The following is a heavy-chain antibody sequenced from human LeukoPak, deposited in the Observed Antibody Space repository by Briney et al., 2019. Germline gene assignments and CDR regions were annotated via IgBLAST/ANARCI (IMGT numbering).Heavy chain of an antibody. D-gene: IGHD1-26*01. V-gene: IGHV1-18*01. CDR2: ISAYNGNT. J-gene: IGHJ1*01. CDR3: ARDLRVGSSTQYFQH. CDR1: GYTFTSYG. Sequence: GASVKVSCKASGYTFTSYGISWVRQAPGQGLEWMGWISAYNGNTNYAQKLQGRVTMTTGTSTSTAYMELRSLRSDDTAVYYSARDLRVGSSTQYFQHWGQGTLVTVSS.